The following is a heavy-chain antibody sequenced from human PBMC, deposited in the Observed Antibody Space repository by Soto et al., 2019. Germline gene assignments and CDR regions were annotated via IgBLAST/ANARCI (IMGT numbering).Heavy chain of an antibody. D-gene: IGHD6-13*01. CDR1: GGSISSGDYY. V-gene: IGHV4-30-4*01. J-gene: IGHJ1*01. Sequence: SETLSLTCTVSGGSISSGDYYWSWIRQPPGKGLEWIGYIYYSGSTYYNPSLKSRVTFSLDPSKNQFSLKLSSVIAADTAVYYCARYSSSWSKYVQHPGRGTQVTVSS. CDR3: ARYSSSWSKYVQH. CDR2: IYYSGST.